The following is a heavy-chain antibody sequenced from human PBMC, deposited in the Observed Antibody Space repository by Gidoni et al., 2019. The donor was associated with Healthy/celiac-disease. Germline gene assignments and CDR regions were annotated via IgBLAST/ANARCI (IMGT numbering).Heavy chain of an antibody. CDR1: GGSFSGYY. CDR2: INHRGST. V-gene: IGHV4-34*01. D-gene: IGHD3-3*01. J-gene: IGHJ5*02. CDR3: ARGLGRGLFGVVTAWFDP. Sequence: QVQLQQWGAGLLKPSETLSLTCAVYGGSFSGYYWRWIRQPPGKGLEWIGEINHRGSTNYNPSLKSRVTISVDTSKNQFSLKLSSVTAADTAVYYCARGLGRGLFGVVTAWFDPWGQGTLVTVSS.